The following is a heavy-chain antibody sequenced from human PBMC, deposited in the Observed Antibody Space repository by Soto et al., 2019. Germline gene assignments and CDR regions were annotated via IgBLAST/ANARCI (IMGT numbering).Heavy chain of an antibody. CDR1: GYSFTSYW. Sequence: GESLKISCKGSGYSFTSYWISWVRQMPGKGLEWMGRIDPSDSYTNYSPSFQGHVTISADKSISTAYLQWSSLKASATAMYYCARHPLDGVVICPGDYYYYGMDVWGQGTTVTVSS. J-gene: IGHJ6*02. CDR3: ARHPLDGVVICPGDYYYYGMDV. CDR2: IDPSDSYT. D-gene: IGHD3-3*01. V-gene: IGHV5-10-1*01.